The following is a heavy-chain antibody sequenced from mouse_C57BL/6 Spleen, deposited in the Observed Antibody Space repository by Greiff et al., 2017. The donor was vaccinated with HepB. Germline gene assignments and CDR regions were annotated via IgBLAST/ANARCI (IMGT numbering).Heavy chain of an antibody. J-gene: IGHJ1*03. Sequence: QVQLQQPGAELVKPGASVKMSCKASGYTFTSYWITWVKQRPGQGLEWIGDIYPGSGSTNYNEKLKSKATLTVDTSSCTAYMQLSSLTSEDSAVYYCARDSKGYVDVWGTGTTVTVSS. CDR3: ARDSKGYVDV. CDR1: GYTFTSYW. V-gene: IGHV1-55*01. D-gene: IGHD2-5*01. CDR2: IYPGSGST.